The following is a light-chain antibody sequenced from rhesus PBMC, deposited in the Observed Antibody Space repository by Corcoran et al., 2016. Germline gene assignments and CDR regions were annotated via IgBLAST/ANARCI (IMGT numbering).Light chain of an antibody. CDR2: YAS. CDR1: QGVSTH. V-gene: IGKV1-37*01. J-gene: IGKJ3*01. Sequence: DIQMTQSPSSLSASVGDRVTITCRASQGVSTHLAWYQQKQGKAPKPQNYYASKLESGVPSRFSGSGSGTEFTLTISSLQTADFATYFCQQYNSDPFTFGPGTKLDIK. CDR3: QQYNSDPFT.